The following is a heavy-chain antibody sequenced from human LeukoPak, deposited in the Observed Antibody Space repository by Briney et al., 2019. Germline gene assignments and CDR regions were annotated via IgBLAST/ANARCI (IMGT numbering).Heavy chain of an antibody. CDR3: ARGDAFSGDY. J-gene: IGHJ4*02. Sequence: GGSLRLSCAASGFTFSTYWMSWVRQAPGKGLEWVANIHQDGNEKYYVDSVKGRFTISRGNAKNSLFLQMNNLRVEDSAVYYCARGDAFSGDYWGQGTLVTVSS. D-gene: IGHD2-2*01. V-gene: IGHV3-7*04. CDR2: IHQDGNEK. CDR1: GFTFSTYW.